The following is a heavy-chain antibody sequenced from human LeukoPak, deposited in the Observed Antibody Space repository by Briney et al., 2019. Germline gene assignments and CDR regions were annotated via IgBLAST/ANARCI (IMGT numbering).Heavy chain of an antibody. D-gene: IGHD6-13*01. CDR1: GFTFGDYA. CDR3: AKGYSSSWYGDDAFDI. J-gene: IGHJ3*02. V-gene: IGHV3-49*03. CDR2: IRSKAYGGTT. Sequence: GGSLRLSCTASGFTFGDYAMSWFRQAPGKGLEWVGFIRSKAYGGTTEYAASVKGRFTISRDDSKSIAYLQMNSLKTEDTAVYYCAKGYSSSWYGDDAFDIWGQGTMVTVSS.